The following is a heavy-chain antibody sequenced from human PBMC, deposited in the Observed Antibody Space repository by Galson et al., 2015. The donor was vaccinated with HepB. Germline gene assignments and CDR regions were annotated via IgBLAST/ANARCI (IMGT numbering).Heavy chain of an antibody. J-gene: IGHJ6*03. D-gene: IGHD3-3*01. CDR3: ARAFSEAYDFWSGYYQNPHYYYYMDV. Sequence: SVKVSCKASGYTFTSYGISWVRQAPGQGLEWMGWISAYNGNTNYAQKLQGRVTMTTDTSTSTAYMELRSLRSDDTAVYYCARAFSEAYDFWSGYYQNPHYYYYMDVWGKGTTVTVSS. V-gene: IGHV1-18*01. CDR1: GYTFTSYG. CDR2: ISAYNGNT.